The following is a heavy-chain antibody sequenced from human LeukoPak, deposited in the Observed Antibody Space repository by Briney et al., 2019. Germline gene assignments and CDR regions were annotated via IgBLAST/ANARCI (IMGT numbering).Heavy chain of an antibody. V-gene: IGHV3-48*03. J-gene: IGHJ4*02. CDR1: GFTFSNYE. Sequence: GGSLRLSCAASGFTFSNYEMNWVRQAPGKGLEWVSYISSSGSTIYYADSVKGRFTISRDNAKNSLYLQMNSLRAEDTAVYYCASALGSVGATKDYWGQGTLVSVSS. CDR3: ASALGSVGATKDY. D-gene: IGHD1-26*01. CDR2: ISSSGSTI.